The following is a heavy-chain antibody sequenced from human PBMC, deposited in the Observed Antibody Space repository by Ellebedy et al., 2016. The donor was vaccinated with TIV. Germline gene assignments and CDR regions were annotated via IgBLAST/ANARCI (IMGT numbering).Heavy chain of an antibody. CDR3: ARVQEDDYGDY. Sequence: SVKVSCXASGGTFSSYAISWVRQAPGQGLEWMGGIIPIFGTANYAQKFQGRVTITADTSASTAYMELSSLRSEDTAVYYCARVQEDDYGDYWGQGTLVTVSS. CDR1: GGTFSSYA. D-gene: IGHD4-17*01. J-gene: IGHJ4*02. V-gene: IGHV1-69*06. CDR2: IIPIFGTA.